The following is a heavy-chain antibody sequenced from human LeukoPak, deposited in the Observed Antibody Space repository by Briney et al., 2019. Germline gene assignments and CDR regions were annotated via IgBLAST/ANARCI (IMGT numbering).Heavy chain of an antibody. CDR2: ISRNSGAT. CDR3: VSWAGGNSDVASFDY. J-gene: IGHJ4*02. CDR1: GYLFSDYY. V-gene: IGHV1-2*02. Sequence: ASVKVSCKASGYLFSDYYIHWLRQAPGQASEWMGGISRNSGATKFAQRFQGRVSLTRHTSISTAYMVLSALTFDDTAIYYCVSWAGGNSDVASFDYWGQGTLVTVSS. D-gene: IGHD2-21*01.